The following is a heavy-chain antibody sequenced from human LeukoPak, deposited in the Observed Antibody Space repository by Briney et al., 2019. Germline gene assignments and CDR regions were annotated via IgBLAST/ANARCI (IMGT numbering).Heavy chain of an antibody. V-gene: IGHV1-2*02. CDR1: GYTFTGYY. CDR2: INPNSGGT. D-gene: IGHD2-2*01. CDR3: ARLYCSSTSCYGEYYYYGMDV. Sequence: ASVKVSCKPSGYTFTGYYMHWVRQAPGQGLEWMGWINPNSGGTNYAQKFQARVTMTRDTSISTAYMKLSRLRSDDTAVYYCARLYCSSTSCYGEYYYYGMDVWGEGSSVTVSS. J-gene: IGHJ6*04.